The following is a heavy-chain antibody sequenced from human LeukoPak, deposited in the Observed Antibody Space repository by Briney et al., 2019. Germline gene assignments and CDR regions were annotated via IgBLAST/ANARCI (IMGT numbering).Heavy chain of an antibody. V-gene: IGHV3-30-3*01. CDR3: ARAGDCSSGSCYPHY. CDR1: GFTFSSYA. CDR2: ISYDGSNK. D-gene: IGHD2-15*01. J-gene: IGHJ4*02. Sequence: PGGSLRLSCAASGFTFSSYAMHWVRQAPGKGLEWVAVISYDGSNKYYADSVRGQSTISRDNSKNTLYLQMNSLRAEDTAVYYCARAGDCSSGSCYPHYWGQGTLVTVSS.